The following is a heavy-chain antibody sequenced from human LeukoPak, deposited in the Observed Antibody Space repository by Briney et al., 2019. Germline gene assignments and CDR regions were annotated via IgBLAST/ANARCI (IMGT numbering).Heavy chain of an antibody. CDR3: ARGSSSGIDY. CDR2: INAGNGNT. Sequence: ASVKVSCKASGGTFISYAISWVRQAPGQGLEWMGWINAGNGNTKYSQKFQGRVTITRDTSASTAYMELSSLRSEDTAVYYCARGSSSGIDYWGQGTLVTVSS. V-gene: IGHV1-3*01. CDR1: GGTFISYA. J-gene: IGHJ4*02. D-gene: IGHD6-6*01.